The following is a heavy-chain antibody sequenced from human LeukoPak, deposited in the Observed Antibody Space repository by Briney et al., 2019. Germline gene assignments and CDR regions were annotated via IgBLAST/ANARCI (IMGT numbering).Heavy chain of an antibody. CDR2: ISSSGSTI. CDR3: ARVRRYNWNDDDDY. Sequence: GGSLRLSCAASGFTFSSYEMNWVRQAPGKGLEWVSYISSSGSTIYYADSVKGRFTISRDNAKNSLYLQMNSLRAEDTAVYYCARVRRYNWNDDDDYWGQGTLVTVSS. CDR1: GFTFSSYE. D-gene: IGHD1-1*01. V-gene: IGHV3-48*03. J-gene: IGHJ4*02.